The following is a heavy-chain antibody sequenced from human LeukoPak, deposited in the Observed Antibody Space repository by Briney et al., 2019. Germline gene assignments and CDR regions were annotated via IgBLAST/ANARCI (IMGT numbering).Heavy chain of an antibody. J-gene: IGHJ4*02. CDR1: GFTFSSYG. D-gene: IGHD2-21*02. CDR2: IWYDGSNK. Sequence: GGSLRLSCAASGFTFSSYGIHWVRQAPGKGLEWVAVIWYDGSNKYYADSVKGRFTISRDNSKNTVYLQINSLRAEDTAVYYCARVSPEIVVVTGTGAPDYWGQGTLVTVSS. V-gene: IGHV3-33*01. CDR3: ARVSPEIVVVTGTGAPDY.